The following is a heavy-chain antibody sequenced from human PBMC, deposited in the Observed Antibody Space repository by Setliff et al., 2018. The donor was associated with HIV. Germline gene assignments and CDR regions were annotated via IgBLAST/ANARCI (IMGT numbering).Heavy chain of an antibody. V-gene: IGHV3-23*01. J-gene: IGHJ4*02. CDR3: ARRAYCSSTTCFDN. Sequence: GGSLRLSCAASGFTFSNYAMSWVRQAPGKGLEWVSVMSGSGGSTYSADSVKSRFTISRDTSKNTLYPQLNSLRAEDTAVYYCARRAYCSSTTCFDNWGQGTLVTVSS. CDR2: MSGSGGST. D-gene: IGHD2-2*01. CDR1: GFTFSNYA.